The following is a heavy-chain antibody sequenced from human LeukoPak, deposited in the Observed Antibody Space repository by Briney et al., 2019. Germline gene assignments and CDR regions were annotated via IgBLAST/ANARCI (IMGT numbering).Heavy chain of an antibody. Sequence: PSETLSLTCSVSIGSISSSKWWSWIRQPPGKGLEWIGYIYYSGSTNYNPSLKSRVTISVDTSKNQFSLKLSSVTAADTAVYYCARDGVGAGGDAFDIWGQGTMVTVSS. V-gene: IGHV4-61*01. J-gene: IGHJ3*02. D-gene: IGHD1-26*01. CDR2: IYYSGST. CDR3: ARDGVGAGGDAFDI. CDR1: IGSISSSKW.